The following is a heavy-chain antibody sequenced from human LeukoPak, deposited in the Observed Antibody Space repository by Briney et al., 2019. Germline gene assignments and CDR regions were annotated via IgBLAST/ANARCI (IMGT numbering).Heavy chain of an antibody. Sequence: PGGSLRLSCAASGFTFSTYVMSWVRQAPGKGLEWVSGMSGSGGFTYYTDSVKGRFTISRDNAKNSLYLQMNSLRAEDTAVYYCARDGAPMVRGVGGIGYWGQGTLVTVSS. J-gene: IGHJ4*02. D-gene: IGHD3-10*01. CDR2: MSGSGGFT. CDR3: ARDGAPMVRGVGGIGY. V-gene: IGHV3-23*01. CDR1: GFTFSTYV.